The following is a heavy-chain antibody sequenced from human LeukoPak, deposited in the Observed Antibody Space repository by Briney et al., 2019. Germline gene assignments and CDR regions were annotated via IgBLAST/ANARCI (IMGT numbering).Heavy chain of an antibody. CDR2: TYYRSKWYN. CDR1: GDSVSSAA. V-gene: IGHV6-1*01. D-gene: IGHD2-2*01. CDR3: ARGGRGYCTSSSCYFDY. Sequence: SQTLSLTCAISGDSVSSAAWNWIRQSPSRGLEWLGRTYYRSKWYNDYAVSEKSRITINPDTSKNQFSLHLNSVTPEDTAVYYCARGGRGYCTSSSCYFDYWGQGTLVTVSS. J-gene: IGHJ4*02.